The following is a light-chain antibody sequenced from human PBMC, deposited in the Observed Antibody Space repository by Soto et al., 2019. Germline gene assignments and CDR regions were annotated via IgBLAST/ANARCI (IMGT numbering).Light chain of an antibody. V-gene: IGLV2-14*01. CDR3: SSYATSDTLV. CDR1: SSDVGGYKY. CDR2: EVS. Sequence: QSVLTQPASVSGSPGQSITISCTGTSSDVGGYKYVSWYQQHPGKAPKLMIYEVSNRPSGVSNRFSGSKSGNTASLTISGLQAADEADYYCSSYATSDTLVFGGGTKLNVL. J-gene: IGLJ3*02.